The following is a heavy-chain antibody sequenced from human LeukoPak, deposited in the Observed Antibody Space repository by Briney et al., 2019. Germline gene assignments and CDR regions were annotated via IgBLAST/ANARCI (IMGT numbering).Heavy chain of an antibody. CDR3: ARDSPVALVDDY. Sequence: GGSLRLSCAASGFTFSTYSMNWVRQAPGKELEWVSYISSSSSTIKYAESVKGRFTISRDNAKNSLYLQMNSLRVEDTAVYYCARDSPVALVDDYWGQGTLVTVSS. CDR2: ISSSSSTI. V-gene: IGHV3-48*01. CDR1: GFTFSTYS. J-gene: IGHJ4*02.